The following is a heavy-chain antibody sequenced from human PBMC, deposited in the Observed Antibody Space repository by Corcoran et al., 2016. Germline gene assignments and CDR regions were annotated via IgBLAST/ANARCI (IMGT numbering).Heavy chain of an antibody. J-gene: IGHJ5*02. CDR3: ARDEYYDSSGYYH. CDR2: ISSSSTI. Sequence: EVQLVESGGGLVQPGGSLRLSCAASGFTFSSSSMNWVRQAPGKGLEWVSYISSSSTIYYADSVKGRFTISRDNAKNSLYLQMNSLRAEDTAVYYCARDEYYDSSGYYHWGQGTLVTVSS. D-gene: IGHD3-22*01. CDR1: GFTFSSSS. V-gene: IGHV3-48*04.